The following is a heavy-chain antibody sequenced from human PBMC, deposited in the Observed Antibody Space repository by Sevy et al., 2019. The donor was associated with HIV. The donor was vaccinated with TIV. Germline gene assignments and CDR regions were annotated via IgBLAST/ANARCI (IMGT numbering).Heavy chain of an antibody. Sequence: GGSLRLSCAASGFTFSSYSMNWVRQAPGKGLEWVSYISSSSSTIYYADSVKGRFTISRDNAKNSLYLQMNSLRDEDTAVDYCARDRGTHGIVGATGYWGQGTLVTVSS. J-gene: IGHJ4*02. D-gene: IGHD1-26*01. CDR3: ARDRGTHGIVGATGY. CDR1: GFTFSSYS. CDR2: ISSSSSTI. V-gene: IGHV3-48*02.